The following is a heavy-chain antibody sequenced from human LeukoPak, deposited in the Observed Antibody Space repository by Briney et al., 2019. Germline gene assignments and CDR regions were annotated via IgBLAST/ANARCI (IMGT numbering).Heavy chain of an antibody. J-gene: IGHJ3*02. CDR1: GGSISSSSYY. CDR2: INYSAST. D-gene: IGHD3-22*01. Sequence: SETLSLTCTVSGGSISSSSYYWGWIRQPPGKGLEWIGSINYSASTYYSPFLKCLVTISVDSSMNQFSLKLSSMTVSDTAVEYCAREEYYYDSRRRDAFDIWGQGTMVTVSS. V-gene: IGHV4-39*07. CDR3: AREEYYYDSRRRDAFDI.